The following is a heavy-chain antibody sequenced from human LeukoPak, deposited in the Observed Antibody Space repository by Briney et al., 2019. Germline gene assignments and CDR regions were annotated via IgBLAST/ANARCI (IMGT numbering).Heavy chain of an antibody. CDR2: MNPKSGNT. Sequence: ASVKVSCKASGYTGTNYDINWVRQGTGQGLEWMGWMNPKSGNTGFAQKFQGRVTISRNTSISTAYMELSSLRSEDTAVYYCATSLPLWKDLRRDWFDPWGQGTQVTVSS. D-gene: IGHD1-1*01. CDR1: GYTGTNYD. CDR3: ATSLPLWKDLRRDWFDP. J-gene: IGHJ5*02. V-gene: IGHV1-8*01.